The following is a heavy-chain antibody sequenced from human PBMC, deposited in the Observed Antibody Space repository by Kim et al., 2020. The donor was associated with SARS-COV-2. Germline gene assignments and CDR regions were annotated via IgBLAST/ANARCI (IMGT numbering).Heavy chain of an antibody. CDR3: ARDPSSSWYHWFDP. V-gene: IGHV3-11*01. J-gene: IGHJ5*02. CDR2: ISSSGSTI. D-gene: IGHD6-13*01. CDR1: GLTFSDYY. Sequence: GGSLRLSCAASGLTFSDYYMSWIRQAPGKGLEWVSYISSSGSTIYYADSVKGRFTISRDNAKNSLYLQMNSLRAGDTAVYYCARDPSSSWYHWFDPWGQGTLVTVSS.